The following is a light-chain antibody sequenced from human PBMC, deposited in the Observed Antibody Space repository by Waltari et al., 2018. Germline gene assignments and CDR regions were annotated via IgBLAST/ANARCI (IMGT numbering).Light chain of an antibody. Sequence: DIQLTQSPSSLSASVGERVPINCRASQDINGALAWFQHQPGKAPKTLIYDISTRQSGVPSRFGGSGSGTDFTLTIDSLQPDDFATYYCQHYYYYPFTFGGGTKVEVK. CDR2: DIS. CDR1: QDINGA. CDR3: QHYYYYPFT. J-gene: IGKJ4*01. V-gene: IGKV1-16*01.